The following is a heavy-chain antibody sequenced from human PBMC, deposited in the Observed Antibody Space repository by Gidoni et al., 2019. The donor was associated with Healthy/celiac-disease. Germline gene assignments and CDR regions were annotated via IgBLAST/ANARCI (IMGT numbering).Heavy chain of an antibody. V-gene: IGHV3-21*01. CDR1: GFTFSSYS. Sequence: EVQLVESGGGLVKPGGSLRLSGAASGFTFSSYSMNWVRQAPGKGLEWVSSISSSSSYIYYADSVKGRFTISRDNAKNSLYLQMNSLRAEDTAVYYCARDRVWDSIAAAGPFQHWGQGTLVTVSS. CDR3: ARDRVWDSIAAAGPFQH. CDR2: ISSSSSYI. D-gene: IGHD6-13*01. J-gene: IGHJ1*01.